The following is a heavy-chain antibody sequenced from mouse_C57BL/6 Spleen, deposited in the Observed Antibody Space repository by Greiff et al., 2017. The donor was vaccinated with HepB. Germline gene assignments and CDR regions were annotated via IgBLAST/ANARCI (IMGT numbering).Heavy chain of an antibody. Sequence: VQLKESGPVLVKPGASVKMSCKASGYTFTDYYMNWVKQSHGKSLEWIGVINPYNGGTIYNQKFKGKATLTVDKSSSTAYMELNSLTSEDSAVYYCARDEYGSTDYFDYWGQGTSLTVSS. V-gene: IGHV1-19*01. J-gene: IGHJ2*02. CDR3: ARDEYGSTDYFDY. CDR2: INPYNGGT. CDR1: GYTFTDYY. D-gene: IGHD1-1*01.